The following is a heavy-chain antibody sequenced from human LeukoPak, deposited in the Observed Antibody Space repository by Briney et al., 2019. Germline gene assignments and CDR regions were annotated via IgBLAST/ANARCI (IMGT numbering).Heavy chain of an antibody. V-gene: IGHV1-69*05. J-gene: IGHJ5*02. D-gene: IGHD3-10*01. CDR2: IIPIFGTA. CDR3: ARDPSGLLWFGEFQNWFDP. Sequence: SVKVSCKASGGTFSSYAISWVRQAPGQGLEWMGRIIPIFGTADYAQKFQGRVTITTDESTSTAYMELSSLRSEDTAVYYCARDPSGLLWFGEFQNWFDPWGQGTLVTVSS. CDR1: GGTFSSYA.